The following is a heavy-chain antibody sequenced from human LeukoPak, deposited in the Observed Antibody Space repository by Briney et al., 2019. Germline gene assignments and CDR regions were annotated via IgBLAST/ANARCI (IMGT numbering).Heavy chain of an antibody. CDR2: IYSGGST. D-gene: IGHD6-19*01. CDR1: GFTVSSNY. J-gene: IGHJ4*02. V-gene: IGHV3-66*01. CDR3: ASEWYSSGWYGDY. Sequence: PGGSLRLSCAASGFTVSSNYMSWVRQAPGKGLEWVSVIYSGGSTYYADSVKGRFTISRDTSKNTLYLQMNSLRAEDTAVYYRASEWYSSGWYGDYWGQGTLVTVSS.